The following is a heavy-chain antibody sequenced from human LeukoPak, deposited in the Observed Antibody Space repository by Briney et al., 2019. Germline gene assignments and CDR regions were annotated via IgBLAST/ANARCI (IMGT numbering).Heavy chain of an antibody. CDR2: VDPEDGET. D-gene: IGHD4-11*01. J-gene: IGHJ4*02. V-gene: IGHV1-69-2*01. CDR3: ATVPPPLSTVTTRPIDY. Sequence: ASVKVSCKVSGYTFTDYYMHWVQQAPGKGLEWMGLVDPEDGETIYAGKFQGRVTITADTSTDTAYMELSSLRSEDTAVYYCATVPPPLSTVTTRPIDYWGQGTLVTVSS. CDR1: GYTFTDYY.